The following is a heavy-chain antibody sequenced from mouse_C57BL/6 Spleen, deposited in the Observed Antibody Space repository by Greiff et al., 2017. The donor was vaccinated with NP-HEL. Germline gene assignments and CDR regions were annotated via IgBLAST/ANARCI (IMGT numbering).Heavy chain of an antibody. V-gene: IGHV14-1*01. CDR3: TTIYYYGSSPYYFDY. D-gene: IGHD1-1*01. J-gene: IGHJ2*01. CDR2: IDPEDGDT. CDR1: GFNIKDYY. Sequence: EVQLQQSGAELVRPGASVKLSCTASGFNIKDYYMHWVKQRPEQGLEWLGRIDPEDGDTEYAPKFQGKATMTADTSSNTAYLQLSSLTSEDTAVYYCTTIYYYGSSPYYFDYWGQGTTLTVSS.